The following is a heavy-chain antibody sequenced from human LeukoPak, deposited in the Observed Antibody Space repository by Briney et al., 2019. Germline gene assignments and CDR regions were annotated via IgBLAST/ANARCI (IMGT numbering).Heavy chain of an antibody. CDR1: GYTFTSYD. CDR3: ARSYYFDY. Sequence: ASVKVSCKASGYTFTSYDINWVRQAPGQGLEWMGWINPNSGGTDYAQKFQGRVTMTRDTSISTAYMELSRLRSDDTAVYYCARSYYFDYWGQGTLVTVSS. J-gene: IGHJ4*02. V-gene: IGHV1-2*02. CDR2: INPNSGGT.